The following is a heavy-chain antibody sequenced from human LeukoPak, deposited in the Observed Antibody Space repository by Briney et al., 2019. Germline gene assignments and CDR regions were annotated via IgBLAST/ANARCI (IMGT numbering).Heavy chain of an antibody. CDR1: GFTFSSYS. CDR3: ARSRWPAFDY. J-gene: IGHJ4*02. V-gene: IGHV3-64*01. CDR2: ISSNGGST. Sequence: GGSLRLSCAASGFTFSSYSMNWVRQAPGKGLEYVSAISSNGGSTYYANSVKGRFTISRDNSKNTLYLQMGSLRAEDMAVYYCARSRWPAFDYWGQGTLVTVSS. D-gene: IGHD2-15*01.